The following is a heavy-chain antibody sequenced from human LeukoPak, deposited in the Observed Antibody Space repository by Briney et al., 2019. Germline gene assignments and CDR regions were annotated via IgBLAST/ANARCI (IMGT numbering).Heavy chain of an antibody. V-gene: IGHV1-2*02. CDR3: ARVRYYDRGPFDI. CDR2: INPNSGGT. CDR1: GYTFTGYY. J-gene: IGHJ3*02. Sequence: ASVKVSCKASGYTFTGYYMHWVRQAPGQGLEWMGWINPNSGGTNYAQKFQGRVTMTRDTSISTAYMELSRLRSDDTAVYYCARVRYYDRGPFDIWGQGTMVTVSS. D-gene: IGHD3-22*01.